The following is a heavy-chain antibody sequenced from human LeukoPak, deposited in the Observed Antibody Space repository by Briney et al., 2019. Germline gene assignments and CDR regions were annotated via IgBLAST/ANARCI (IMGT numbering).Heavy chain of an antibody. D-gene: IGHD3-16*01. J-gene: IGHJ6*02. V-gene: IGHV7-4-1*02. CDR2: INTNTGNP. CDR3: ARDTLPGEVYYYYGMDV. CDR1: GYTFTSYG. Sequence: ASVKVSCKASGYTFTSYGISWVRQAPGQGLEWMGWINTNTGNPTYAQGFTGRFVFSLDTSVSTAYLQISSLKAEDTAVYYCARDTLPGEVYYYYGMDVWGQGTTVTVSS.